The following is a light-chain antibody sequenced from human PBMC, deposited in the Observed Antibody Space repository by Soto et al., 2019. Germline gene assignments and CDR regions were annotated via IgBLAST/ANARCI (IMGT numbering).Light chain of an antibody. Sequence: DIQMTQSPSTLSASVGDRVTITCRASQTIDSWLAWYQQRPGKPPYLLMYKASTLASGVPSRFSCSGSGTDFTLTISCLHSEDFATYYCQQYYSYPITFGQGTRLEIK. V-gene: IGKV1-5*03. CDR1: QTIDSW. CDR3: QQYYSYPIT. CDR2: KAS. J-gene: IGKJ5*01.